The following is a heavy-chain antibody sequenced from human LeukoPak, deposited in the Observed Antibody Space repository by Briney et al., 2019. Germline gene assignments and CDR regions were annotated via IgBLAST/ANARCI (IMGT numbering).Heavy chain of an antibody. V-gene: IGHV3-53*05. J-gene: IGHJ4*02. Sequence: PGGSLRLSWAASGFTVSSNYMSWVRQAPGKGLEWVSVIYSGGSTYYADSVRGRLTISRDNSKNTLYLQMNSLRAEDTAVYYCARAGRADGDYHYFDYWGQGTLVTVSS. CDR2: IYSGGST. CDR3: ARAGRADGDYHYFDY. CDR1: GFTVSSNY. D-gene: IGHD4-17*01.